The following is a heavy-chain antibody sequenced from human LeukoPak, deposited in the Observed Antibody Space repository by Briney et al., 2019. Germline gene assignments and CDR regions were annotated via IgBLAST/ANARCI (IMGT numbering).Heavy chain of an antibody. CDR3: ARLVGSSWYHEVLFGRDY. J-gene: IGHJ4*02. Sequence: SETLSLTCAVSGGSISSSNWWSWVRQPPGKGLEWIGEIYHSGSTNYNPSLKSRVTISVDKSKNQFSLKLGSVTAADTAMYYCARLVGSSWYHEVLFGRDYWGQGTLVTVSS. CDR2: IYHSGST. D-gene: IGHD6-13*01. CDR1: GGSISSSNW. V-gene: IGHV4-4*02.